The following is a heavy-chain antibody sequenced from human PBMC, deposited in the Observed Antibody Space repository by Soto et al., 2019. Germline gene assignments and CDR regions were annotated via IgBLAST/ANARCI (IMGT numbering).Heavy chain of an antibody. Sequence: QVQLVESGGGVVQPGRSLRLSCAASGFIFSGYGMHWVRQAPGKGLEWVAVIWYDGSNVNYADSVKGRFTISRDNSKNTLYLQMNSLRAEDTAVYYCTRRFSDGWYSDYWGQGNLVTVSS. V-gene: IGHV3-33*01. CDR3: TRRFSDGWYSDY. J-gene: IGHJ4*02. CDR2: IWYDGSNV. D-gene: IGHD6-19*01. CDR1: GFIFSGYG.